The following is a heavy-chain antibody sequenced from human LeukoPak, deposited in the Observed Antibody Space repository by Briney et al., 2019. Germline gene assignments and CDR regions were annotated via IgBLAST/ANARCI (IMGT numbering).Heavy chain of an antibody. CDR3: ARDPFGQSYGNLFDY. D-gene: IGHD3-10*01. CDR2: IWYDGSNK. J-gene: IGHJ4*02. Sequence: GGSLRLSCAASGFTFNTYGMHWVRQAPGKGLEWVAVIWYDGSNKYYADSVKGRFTISRDNSKNTLCLQMNSLRAEDTAVYYCARDPFGQSYGNLFDYWGQGTLVTVSS. V-gene: IGHV3-33*01. CDR1: GFTFNTYG.